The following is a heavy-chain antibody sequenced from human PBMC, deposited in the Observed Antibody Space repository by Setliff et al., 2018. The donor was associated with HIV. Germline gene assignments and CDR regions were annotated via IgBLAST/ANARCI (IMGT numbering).Heavy chain of an antibody. CDR3: GRAPDY. CDR2: MYYSGTT. V-gene: IGHV4-39*01. CDR1: GDPISSGSYY. Sequence: PSETLSLTCTVSGDPISSGSYYWGWIRQPPGQGLEWIGSMYYSGTTYYNPSLKSRVTISVDTSKTQFSLKLNSVTAADTAVYYCGRAPDYWAREPWSPSPQ. J-gene: IGHJ4*02.